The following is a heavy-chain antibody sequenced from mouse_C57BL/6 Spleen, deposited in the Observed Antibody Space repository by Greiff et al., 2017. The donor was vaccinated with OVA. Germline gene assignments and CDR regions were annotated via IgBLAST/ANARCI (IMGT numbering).Heavy chain of an antibody. CDR1: GYTFTSYW. CDR2: IDPSDSET. D-gene: IGHD1-1*01. Sequence: VQLQQPGAELVRPGSSVKLSCKASGYTFTSYWMHWVKQRPIQGLEWIGNIDPSDSETHYNQKFKDKATLTVDKSSSTAYMQLSSLTSEDSAVYYCASYGSSYDWYFDVWGTGTTVTVSS. V-gene: IGHV1-52*01. CDR3: ASYGSSYDWYFDV. J-gene: IGHJ1*03.